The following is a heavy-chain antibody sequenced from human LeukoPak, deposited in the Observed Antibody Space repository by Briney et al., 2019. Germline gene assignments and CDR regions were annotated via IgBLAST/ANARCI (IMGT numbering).Heavy chain of an antibody. J-gene: IGHJ4*02. CDR3: YVAIAGGPQGY. V-gene: IGHV4-59*08. Sequence: SETLSLTCTVSGGSITTYHWSWIRQPPGKGLEWIGYIYYSGSTHYNPSLMSRVTISIDTSKNQLSLNLNSVTAADTAVYYCYVAIAGGPQGYWGQGTLVTVSS. CDR1: GGSITTYH. D-gene: IGHD6-13*01. CDR2: IYYSGST.